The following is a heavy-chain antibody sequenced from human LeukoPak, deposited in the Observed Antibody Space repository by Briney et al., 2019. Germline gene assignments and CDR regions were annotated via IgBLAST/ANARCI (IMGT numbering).Heavy chain of an antibody. CDR3: ARDAYSSPMDV. Sequence: PETLSLTCAVYGGSFSGYYWSWIRQPLGKGLEWIGEINHSGSTNYNPSLKSRVTISVDTSKNQFSLKLSSVTAADTAVYYCARDAYSSPMDVWGKGTTVTVSS. V-gene: IGHV4-34*01. CDR1: GGSFSGYY. D-gene: IGHD5-18*01. CDR2: INHSGST. J-gene: IGHJ6*03.